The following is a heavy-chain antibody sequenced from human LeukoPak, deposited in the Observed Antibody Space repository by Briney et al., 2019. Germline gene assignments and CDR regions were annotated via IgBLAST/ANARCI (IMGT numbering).Heavy chain of an antibody. V-gene: IGHV4-34*01. Sequence: NPSETLSLTCAVYGGSFSGYYWSWIRQPPGKGLEWTGEINHSGSTNYNPSLKSRVTISVDTSKNQFSLKLSSVTAADTVVYYCARLAYGSGSYHYWGQGTLVTVSS. CDR3: ARLAYGSGSYHY. CDR1: GGSFSGYY. J-gene: IGHJ4*02. CDR2: INHSGST. D-gene: IGHD3-10*01.